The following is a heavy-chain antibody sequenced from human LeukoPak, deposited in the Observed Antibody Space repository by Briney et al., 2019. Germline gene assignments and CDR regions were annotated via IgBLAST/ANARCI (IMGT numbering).Heavy chain of an antibody. CDR3: ARGRFTMVRGVIITRYGMDV. CDR1: GYTFTIYD. Sequence: GASVNVTYKASGYTFTIYDINWVRQATGQGLEWMGWMNPNSGNTGYAQKFQGRVTMTRNTSISTAYMELSSLRSEDTAVYYCARGRFTMVRGVIITRYGMDVWGQGTTVTVSS. V-gene: IGHV1-8*01. J-gene: IGHJ6*02. D-gene: IGHD3-10*01. CDR2: MNPNSGNT.